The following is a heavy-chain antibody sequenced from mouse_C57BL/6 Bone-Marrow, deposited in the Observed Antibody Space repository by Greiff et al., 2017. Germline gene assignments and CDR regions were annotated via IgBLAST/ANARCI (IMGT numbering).Heavy chain of an antibody. CDR3: ARLYEYPPWFAY. D-gene: IGHD5-1*01. CDR1: GYTFTDYY. J-gene: IGHJ3*01. CDR2: INPYNGGT. Sequence: EVQLQQSGPVLVKPGASVKMSCKASGYTFTDYYMNWVKQSHGKSLEWIGVINPYNGGTSYNQKFKGKATLTVDKSSSTAYMALNSLTSEDSAVXYCARLYEYPPWFAYWGQGTMVTVSA. V-gene: IGHV1-19*01.